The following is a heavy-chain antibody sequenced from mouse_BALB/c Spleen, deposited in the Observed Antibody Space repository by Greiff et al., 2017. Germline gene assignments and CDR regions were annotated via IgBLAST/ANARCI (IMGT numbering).Heavy chain of an antibody. Sequence: EVKLMESGPGLVKPSQSLSLTCSVTGYSITSGYYWNWIRQFPGNKLEWMGYISYDGSNNYNPSLKNRISITRDTSKNQFFLKLNSVTTEDTATYYCARQYGNYDYYAMDYWGQGTSVTVSS. CDR2: ISYDGSN. J-gene: IGHJ4*01. CDR3: ARQYGNYDYYAMDY. CDR1: GYSITSGYY. D-gene: IGHD2-10*02. V-gene: IGHV3-6*02.